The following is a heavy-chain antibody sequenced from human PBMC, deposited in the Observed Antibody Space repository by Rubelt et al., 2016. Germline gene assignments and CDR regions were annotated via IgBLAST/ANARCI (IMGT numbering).Heavy chain of an antibody. CDR3: ARKGYGYGMDV. V-gene: IGHV1-3*01. CDR1: GYPFTSYA. J-gene: IGHJ6*02. CDR2: INAGNGNN. D-gene: IGHD3-16*01. Sequence: QVQLVQSGAEVKKPGASVKVSCKASGYPFTSYAMHWVRQAPGQRLEWMGWINAGNGNNKYSQKFQGRVTITRDTSASTAYMELSSLRSEDTAVYYCARKGYGYGMDVWGQGTTVTVSS.